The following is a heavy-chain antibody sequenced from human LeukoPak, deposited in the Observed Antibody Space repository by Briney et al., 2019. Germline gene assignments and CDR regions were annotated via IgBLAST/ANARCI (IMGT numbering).Heavy chain of an antibody. V-gene: IGHV1-18*01. CDR3: ARSGRGTYYYFDL. CDR1: SYTFTSYG. CDR2: ISGYNGNT. J-gene: IGHJ4*02. D-gene: IGHD1-26*01. Sequence: GASVKVSCKASSYTFTSYGISWVRQAPGQGLEWMGWISGYNGNTNYAQKFQGRVSMTADASTSTAYMELRSLRSDDTAVYYCARSGRGTYYYFDLWGQGTLVTVSS.